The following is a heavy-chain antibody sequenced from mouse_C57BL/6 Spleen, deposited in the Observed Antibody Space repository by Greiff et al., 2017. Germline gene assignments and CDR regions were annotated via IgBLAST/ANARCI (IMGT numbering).Heavy chain of an antibody. J-gene: IGHJ4*01. V-gene: IGHV1-69*01. CDR1: GYTFTSYW. D-gene: IGHD1-1*01. CDR2: IDPSDSYT. Sequence: VKLQQPGAELVMPGASVKLSCKASGYTFTSYWMHWVKQRPGQGLEWIGEIDPSDSYTNYNQKFKGKSTLTVDKSSSTAYMQLSSLTSEDSAVYYCARVYYGSGYAMDYWGQGTSVTVSS. CDR3: ARVYYGSGYAMDY.